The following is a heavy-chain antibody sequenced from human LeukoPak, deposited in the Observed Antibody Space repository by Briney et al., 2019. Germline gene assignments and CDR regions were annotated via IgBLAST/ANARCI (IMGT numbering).Heavy chain of an antibody. CDR1: GYTFTGHY. CDR2: ISAYNGNT. V-gene: IGHV1-18*04. Sequence: ASVKVSCKASGYTFTGHYLHWVRQAPGQGLEWMGWISAYNGNTNYAQKLQGRVTMTTDTSTSTAYMELRSLRSDDTAVYYCARVYGDSDDAFDIWGQGTMVTVSS. J-gene: IGHJ3*02. CDR3: ARVYGDSDDAFDI. D-gene: IGHD4-17*01.